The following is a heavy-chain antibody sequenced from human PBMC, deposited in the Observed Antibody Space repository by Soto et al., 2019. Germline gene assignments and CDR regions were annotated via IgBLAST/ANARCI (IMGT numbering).Heavy chain of an antibody. Sequence: SETLSLTCAVYGGSFSGYYWSWIRQPPGKGLEWIGEINHSGSTNYNPSLKSRVTISLDTSKNQFSLKLSSVTAADTAVYYCARGDYYDSSGDAFDIWCQGTMVTVSS. V-gene: IGHV4-34*01. CDR3: ARGDYYDSSGDAFDI. CDR2: INHSGST. J-gene: IGHJ3*02. D-gene: IGHD3-22*01. CDR1: GGSFSGYY.